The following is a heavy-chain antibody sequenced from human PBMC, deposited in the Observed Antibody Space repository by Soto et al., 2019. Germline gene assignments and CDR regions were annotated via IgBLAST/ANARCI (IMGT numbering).Heavy chain of an antibody. Sequence: ASVKVSCKASGYTFTSYDINWVRQATGQGLEWMGWMNPNSGNTGYAQKFQGRVTMTRNTSISTAYMELSSLRSEDTAVYYCARELGYCSGGSCYGGAFDIWGQGTMVTV. D-gene: IGHD2-15*01. CDR1: GYTFTSYD. J-gene: IGHJ3*02. V-gene: IGHV1-8*01. CDR3: ARELGYCSGGSCYGGAFDI. CDR2: MNPNSGNT.